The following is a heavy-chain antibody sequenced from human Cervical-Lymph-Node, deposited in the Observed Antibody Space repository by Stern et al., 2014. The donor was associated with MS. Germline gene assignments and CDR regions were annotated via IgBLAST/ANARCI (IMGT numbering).Heavy chain of an antibody. D-gene: IGHD6-19*01. CDR2: ISSNSVSI. CDR3: AKDIGASVAGTTFHS. J-gene: IGHJ4*02. CDR1: GFTFDVYA. Sequence: QLVESGGGLVQPGRSLRLSCAASGFTFDVYAMHWIRQAPGKGLEWVSGISSNSVSIGYADSVKGRFSISRDNAKNSLYLQMHSLRTEDTAFYYCAKDIGASVAGTTFHSWGQGTLVTVSS. V-gene: IGHV3-9*01.